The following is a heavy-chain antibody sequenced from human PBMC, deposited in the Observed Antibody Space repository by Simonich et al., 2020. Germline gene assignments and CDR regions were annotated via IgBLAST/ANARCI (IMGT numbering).Heavy chain of an antibody. CDR2: ISSSSSYI. V-gene: IGHV3-21*01. D-gene: IGHD5-18*01. Sequence: EVQLVESGGGLVKPGGSLRLSCAASGFTFSSYSMNLVRQAPGKGVGWGSYISSSSSYIYYADAVKGRFTISRDNAKNSLYLQMNSLRAEDTAVYYCARDLDTAMVFDYWGQGTLVTVSS. J-gene: IGHJ4*02. CDR1: GFTFSSYS. CDR3: ARDLDTAMVFDY.